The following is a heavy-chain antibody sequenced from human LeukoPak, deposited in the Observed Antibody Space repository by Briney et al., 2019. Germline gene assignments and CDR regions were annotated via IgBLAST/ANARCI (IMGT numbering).Heavy chain of an antibody. V-gene: IGHV4-4*07. CDR2: IDTSGNT. Sequence: TSETLSLTCTVSGGSISSYYWSWIRQPAGKGLEWIGRIDTSGNTNYKPSLKSRVTMSVDTSKKQFSLKLSSVTAADTAVYYCARDLKRGYSSGRYSWGTGSSNDYWGQGTLVTVSS. D-gene: IGHD6-19*01. J-gene: IGHJ4*02. CDR3: ARDLKRGYSSGRYSWGTGSSNDY. CDR1: GGSISSYY.